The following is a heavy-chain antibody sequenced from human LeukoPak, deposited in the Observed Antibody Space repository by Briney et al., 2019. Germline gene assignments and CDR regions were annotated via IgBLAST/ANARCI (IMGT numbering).Heavy chain of an antibody. D-gene: IGHD3-10*01. CDR3: ARDDRANYYGSGSLDY. J-gene: IGHJ4*02. CDR2: IKQDGSEK. V-gene: IGHV3-7*01. Sequence: GGSLRLSCAASGFTFSSYWMSWVRQAPGKGLEWVANIKQDGSEKYYVGSVKGRFTISRDNAKNSLYLQMNSLRAEDTAVYYCARDDRANYYGSGSLDYWGQGTLVTVSS. CDR1: GFTFSSYW.